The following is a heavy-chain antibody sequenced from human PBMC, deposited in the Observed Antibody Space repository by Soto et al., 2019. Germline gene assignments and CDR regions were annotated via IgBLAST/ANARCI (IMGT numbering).Heavy chain of an antibody. CDR2: INPNSGGT. CDR3: ARADTAMVNFDY. CDR1: GYTFTGYY. J-gene: IGHJ4*02. V-gene: IGHV1-2*02. D-gene: IGHD5-18*01. Sequence: ASVKVSCKASGYTFTGYYMHWARQAPGQGLEWMGWINPNSGGTNYAQKFQGRVTMTRDTSISTAYMELSRLRSDDTAVYYCARADTAMVNFDYWGQGTLVTVSS.